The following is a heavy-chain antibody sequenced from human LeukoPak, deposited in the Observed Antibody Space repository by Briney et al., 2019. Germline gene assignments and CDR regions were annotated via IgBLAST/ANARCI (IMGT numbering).Heavy chain of an antibody. D-gene: IGHD6-13*01. J-gene: IGHJ4*02. CDR2: INSDGSST. CDR3: ASPSPGGGAAGLFDY. Sequence: GGSLRLSCAASGFTFSTYWMHWVRHAPGKGLVWVSRINSDGSSTSYADSVKGRFTISRDNSMNTLYLQMNSLRLDDTAVYYCASPSPGGGAAGLFDYWGQGARVTVSS. V-gene: IGHV3-74*01. CDR1: GFTFSTYW.